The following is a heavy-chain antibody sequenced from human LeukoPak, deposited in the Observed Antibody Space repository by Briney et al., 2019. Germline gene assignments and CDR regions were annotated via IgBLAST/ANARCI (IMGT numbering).Heavy chain of an antibody. V-gene: IGHV3-53*01. D-gene: IGHD3-22*01. CDR1: GFTFRSYG. CDR2: IYSGGNT. J-gene: IGHJ4*02. CDR3: ARRAGDYSHPYDY. Sequence: PGGSLRLSCAASGFTFRSYGMSWVRQAPGKGLEWVSFIYSGGNTHYSDSVKGRFTISRDNSKNTLYLQMNSLRAEDTAVYYCARRAGDYSHPYDYWGQGTLVTVSS.